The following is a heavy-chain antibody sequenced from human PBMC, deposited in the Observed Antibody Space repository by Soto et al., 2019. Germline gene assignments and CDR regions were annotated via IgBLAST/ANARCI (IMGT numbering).Heavy chain of an antibody. CDR1: GYTFTSYD. Sequence: ASVKVSCKASGYTFTSYDINWVRQATGQGLEWMGWMNPNSGNTGYAQKFQGRVTMTRNTSISTAYMELSSLRSEDTAVYYCATVPRAGYCSSTSCYWFDPWGQGTLVTVSS. CDR2: MNPNSGNT. D-gene: IGHD2-2*03. CDR3: ATVPRAGYCSSTSCYWFDP. J-gene: IGHJ5*02. V-gene: IGHV1-8*01.